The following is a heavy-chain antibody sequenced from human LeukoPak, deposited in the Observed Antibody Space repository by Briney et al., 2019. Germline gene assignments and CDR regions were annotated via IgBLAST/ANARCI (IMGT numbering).Heavy chain of an antibody. CDR1: GFTFSSYS. CDR2: ISSSSSYI. Sequence: GGSLRLSCAASGFTFSSYSMNWVRQAPGKGLEWVSSISSSSSYIYCADSVKGRFTISRDNAKNSLYLQMNSLRAEDTAVYYCARDPPQSIAVAGIDFDYWGQGTLVTVSS. CDR3: ARDPPQSIAVAGIDFDY. J-gene: IGHJ4*02. D-gene: IGHD6-19*01. V-gene: IGHV3-21*01.